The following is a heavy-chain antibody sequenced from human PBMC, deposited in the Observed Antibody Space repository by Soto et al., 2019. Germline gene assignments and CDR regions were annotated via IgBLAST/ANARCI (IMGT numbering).Heavy chain of an antibody. D-gene: IGHD2-8*01. J-gene: IGHJ6*02. Sequence: SETLSLTCAVYGGSFSGYYWSWIRQPPGKGLEWIGEINHSGSTNYNPSLKSRVTISVDTSKNQFSLKLSSVTAADTAVYYCARGFRRMVYAVYYYYGMDVWGQGTTVTVSS. CDR3: ARGFRRMVYAVYYYYGMDV. CDR1: GGSFSGYY. CDR2: INHSGST. V-gene: IGHV4-34*01.